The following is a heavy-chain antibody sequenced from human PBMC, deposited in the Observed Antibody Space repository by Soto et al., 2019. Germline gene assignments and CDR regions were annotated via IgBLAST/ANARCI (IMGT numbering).Heavy chain of an antibody. Sequence: SETLSLTCAVYGGSFSGYYWSWIRKPPGKGLEWIGEINHSGSTNYNPSLKSRVTISVDTSKNQFSLKLSSVTAADTAVYYCARERGYDSSGYYHVPDYWGQGTLVTVSS. J-gene: IGHJ4*02. D-gene: IGHD3-22*01. CDR3: ARERGYDSSGYYHVPDY. V-gene: IGHV4-34*01. CDR1: GGSFSGYY. CDR2: INHSGST.